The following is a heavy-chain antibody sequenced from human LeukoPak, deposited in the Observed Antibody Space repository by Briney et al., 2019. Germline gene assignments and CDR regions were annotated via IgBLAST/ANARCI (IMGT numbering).Heavy chain of an antibody. D-gene: IGHD3-10*01. Sequence: SETLSLTCTVYGGSFSGYYWSWIRQPPGKGLEWIGEINHSGSTNYNPSLKSRVTISVDTSKNQFSLKLSSVTAADTAVYYRARSMVRGLIPYYYYMDVWGKGTTVTVSS. CDR3: ARSMVRGLIPYYYYMDV. CDR2: INHSGST. CDR1: GGSFSGYY. V-gene: IGHV4-34*01. J-gene: IGHJ6*03.